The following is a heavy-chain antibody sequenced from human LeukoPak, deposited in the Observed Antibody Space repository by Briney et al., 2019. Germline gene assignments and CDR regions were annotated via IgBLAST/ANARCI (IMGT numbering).Heavy chain of an antibody. J-gene: IGHJ6*02. Sequence: PGGSLRLSCAASGFTFSSFGMNWARQAPGKGLEWVSYISDSSTLTDYADSVKGRFTISRDNAQNSLSLQLSSLRDEDTAVYFCAKVIRGGYGMDVWGQGTTVTVTS. D-gene: IGHD3-10*01. CDR1: GFTFSSFG. CDR2: ISDSSTLT. CDR3: AKVIRGGYGMDV. V-gene: IGHV3-48*02.